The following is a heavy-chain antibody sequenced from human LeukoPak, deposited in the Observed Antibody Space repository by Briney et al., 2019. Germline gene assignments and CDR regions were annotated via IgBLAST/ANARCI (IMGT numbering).Heavy chain of an antibody. Sequence: GGSLRLSCAASGFTFSSYAMSWVRQAPGKGLEWVSAISVSGDGTTYADSVKGRFTISRDNSKNTLYLQMNSLRAEDTAVYYCAKAVGQWSFDLWGRGALVTVSS. CDR1: GFTFSSYA. V-gene: IGHV3-23*01. CDR3: AKAVGQWSFDL. J-gene: IGHJ2*01. CDR2: ISVSGDGT.